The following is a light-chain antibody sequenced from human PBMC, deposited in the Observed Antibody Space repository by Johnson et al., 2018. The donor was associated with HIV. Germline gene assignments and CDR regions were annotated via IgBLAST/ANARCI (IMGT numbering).Light chain of an antibody. J-gene: IGLJ1*01. CDR2: EST. V-gene: IGLV1-51*02. CDR3: AAWDDSLNALYV. CDR1: SSNIGNNY. Sequence: QSVLTQPPSVSAAPGQRVTISCSGSSSNIGNNYVSWYQQLPGTAPKLLIYESTNRPSGIPDRFSGSKSGTSASLAISGLQAEDEADYYCAAWDDSLNALYVFGTGTKVTVL.